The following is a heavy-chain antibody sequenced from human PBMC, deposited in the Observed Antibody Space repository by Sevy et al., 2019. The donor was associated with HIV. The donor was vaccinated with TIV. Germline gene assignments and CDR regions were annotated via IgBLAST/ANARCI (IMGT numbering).Heavy chain of an antibody. J-gene: IGHJ6*02. CDR1: GYTFISYG. CDR3: ARGQDFDWNQNYYGMDV. CDR2: MIAYNGNT. V-gene: IGHV1-18*01. Sequence: ASVKVSCKASGYTFISYGISWVRQAPGHRLEWMGWMIAYNGNTNYAQKVKDRVTMTTYTSTNTAYMELWGLTTDDTAVYYCARGQDFDWNQNYYGMDVWGQGTTVTVSS. D-gene: IGHD3-9*01.